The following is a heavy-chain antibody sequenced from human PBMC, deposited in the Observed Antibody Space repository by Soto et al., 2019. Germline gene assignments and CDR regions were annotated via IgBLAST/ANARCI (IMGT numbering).Heavy chain of an antibody. Sequence: PGGSLRLSCAASGFTFSSYAMSWVRRAPGKGLEWVSAISGSGGSTYYADSVKGRFTISRDNSKNTLYLQMNSLRAEDTAVYYCAKRGDAIVVVPAPYYYYGMDVWGQGTTVTVSS. V-gene: IGHV3-23*01. CDR3: AKRGDAIVVVPAPYYYYGMDV. D-gene: IGHD2-2*01. J-gene: IGHJ6*02. CDR2: ISGSGGST. CDR1: GFTFSSYA.